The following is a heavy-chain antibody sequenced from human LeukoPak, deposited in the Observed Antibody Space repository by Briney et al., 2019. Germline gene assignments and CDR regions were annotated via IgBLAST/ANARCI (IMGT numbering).Heavy chain of an antibody. J-gene: IGHJ3*02. Sequence: PGRSPRLSCAASGFTFSSYGMHWVRQAPGKGLEWVAVISYDGSNKYYADSVKGRFTISRDNSKNTLYLQMNSLRAEDTAVNYCAKVRLDYYEEADAFDIWGQGTMVTVSS. CDR2: ISYDGSNK. CDR3: AKVRLDYYEEADAFDI. D-gene: IGHD3-22*01. CDR1: GFTFSSYG. V-gene: IGHV3-30*18.